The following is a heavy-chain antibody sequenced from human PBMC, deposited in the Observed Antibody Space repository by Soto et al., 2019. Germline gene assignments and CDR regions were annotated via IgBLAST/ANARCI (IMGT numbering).Heavy chain of an antibody. CDR1: GGSFGGYY. CDR3: ARHYYDSTGYYRSPLGD. J-gene: IGHJ4*02. V-gene: IGHV4-34*01. CDR2: INHVATT. D-gene: IGHD3-22*01. Sequence: VQLQQWGAGLLKPSETLSLTCEVSGGSFGGYYWSWIRQPPEKGLEWIGEINHVATTNYNPSLKSRVTISLDMSKNQFSLKLTSVTAADTAVYYCARHYYDSTGYYRSPLGDWGQGTLVTVSS.